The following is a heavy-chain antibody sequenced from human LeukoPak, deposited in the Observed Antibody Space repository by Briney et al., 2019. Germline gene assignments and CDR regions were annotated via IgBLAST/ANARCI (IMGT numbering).Heavy chain of an antibody. Sequence: SETLSLTCTVSSGSISSYYWSWIRQPPGKGLEWIGYIHYSGSTNYNPSLKSRVTISVDTSKNQFSLKLSSVTAADTAVYYCARTEMGDFWSGYPNWFDPWGQGTLVTVSS. V-gene: IGHV4-59*01. CDR1: SGSISSYY. D-gene: IGHD3-3*01. CDR2: IHYSGST. J-gene: IGHJ5*02. CDR3: ARTEMGDFWSGYPNWFDP.